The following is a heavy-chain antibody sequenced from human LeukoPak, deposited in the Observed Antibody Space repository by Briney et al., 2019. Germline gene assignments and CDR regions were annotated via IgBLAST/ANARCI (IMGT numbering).Heavy chain of an antibody. D-gene: IGHD5-18*01. J-gene: IGHJ4*02. V-gene: IGHV3-11*01. CDR2: TSGSGNTI. CDR1: GFTFSDYY. Sequence: PGGSLRLSCAASGFTFSDYYMSWIRQAPGKGLEWVSYTSGSGNTIYYADSVKGRFTISRDNAKNSVYLHMNRLRADDTAVYYCATDVGQLWSPDNWGQGTLVTVSS. CDR3: ATDVGQLWSPDN.